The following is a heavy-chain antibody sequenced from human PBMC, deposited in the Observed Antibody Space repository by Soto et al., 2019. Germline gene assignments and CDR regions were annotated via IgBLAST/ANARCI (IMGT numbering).Heavy chain of an antibody. V-gene: IGHV3-21*01. CDR2: ISSSSSYI. CDR3: ARDEQGRIVVVPAASYYYYYYMDV. CDR1: GFTFSSYS. D-gene: IGHD2-2*01. Sequence: GGSLRLSCAASGFTFSSYSMNWVRQAPGKGLEWVSSISSSSSYIYYADSVKGRFTISRDNAKNSLYLQMNSLRAEDTAVYYCARDEQGRIVVVPAASYYYYYYMDVWGKGTTVTVSS. J-gene: IGHJ6*03.